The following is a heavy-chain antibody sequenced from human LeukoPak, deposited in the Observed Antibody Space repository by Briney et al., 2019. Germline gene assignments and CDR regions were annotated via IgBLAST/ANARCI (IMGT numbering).Heavy chain of an antibody. Sequence: ASVKVSCKTSGYTFTSYYMHWVRQAPGQGLEWMGIINPSGGSTRYAQKFQGRVTMTEDTSTDTAYMELSSLRSEDTAVYYCATSLWFGELLDQFDYWGQGTLVTVSS. V-gene: IGHV1-46*01. J-gene: IGHJ4*02. D-gene: IGHD3-10*01. CDR1: GYTFTSYY. CDR3: ATSLWFGELLDQFDY. CDR2: INPSGGST.